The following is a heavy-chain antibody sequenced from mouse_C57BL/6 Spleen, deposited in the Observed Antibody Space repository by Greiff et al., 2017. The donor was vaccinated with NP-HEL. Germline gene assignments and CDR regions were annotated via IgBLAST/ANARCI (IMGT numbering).Heavy chain of an antibody. CDR2: ISYDGSN. Sequence: DVQLVESGPGLVKPSQSLSLTCSVTGYSITSGYYWNWIRQFPGNKLEWMGYISYDGSNNYNPSLKNRISITRDTSKNQFFLKLNSVTTEDTATYYCAREDDYDGFDYWGQGTTLTVSS. D-gene: IGHD2-4*01. CDR3: AREDDYDGFDY. V-gene: IGHV3-6*01. J-gene: IGHJ2*01. CDR1: GYSITSGYY.